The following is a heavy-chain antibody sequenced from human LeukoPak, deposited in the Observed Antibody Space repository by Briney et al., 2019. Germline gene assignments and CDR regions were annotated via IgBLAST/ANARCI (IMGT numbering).Heavy chain of an antibody. V-gene: IGHV3-7*01. Sequence: PGGSLRLSCEGSGFTFSNYWMGWVRQAPGKGLQWVANIKTDGSEKYYVDSVKGRFTISRDNSKNTLYLQMNSLRAEDTAVYYCAKDQHDILTGYPDYWGQGTLVTVSS. CDR1: GFTFSNYW. D-gene: IGHD3-9*01. J-gene: IGHJ4*02. CDR2: IKTDGSEK. CDR3: AKDQHDILTGYPDY.